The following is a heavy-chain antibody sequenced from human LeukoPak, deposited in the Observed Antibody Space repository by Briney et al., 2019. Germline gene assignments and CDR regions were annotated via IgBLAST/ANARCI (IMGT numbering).Heavy chain of an antibody. CDR3: ARDQERYFDWLLDRNPFDY. V-gene: IGHV3-48*01. Sequence: GGSLRLSCAASGFTFSSYSMNWVRQAPGKGLEWVSYISSSSSTIYYADSVKGRFTISRDNAKNSLYLQMNSLRAEDTAVYYCARDQERYFDWLLDRNPFDYWGQGTLVTVSS. D-gene: IGHD3-9*01. J-gene: IGHJ4*02. CDR1: GFTFSSYS. CDR2: ISSSSSTI.